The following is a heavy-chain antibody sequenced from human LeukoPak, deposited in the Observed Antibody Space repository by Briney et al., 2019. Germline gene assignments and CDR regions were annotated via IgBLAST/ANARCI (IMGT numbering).Heavy chain of an antibody. D-gene: IGHD4-17*01. V-gene: IGHV1-58*01. CDR3: AAVNTGYGDYGYDY. CDR1: GFTFTSSA. Sequence: SVKVSCKASGFTFTSSAVQWVRQARGQRLEWIGWIVVGSGNTNYAQKFQERVTITRGMSTSTAYMELSSLRSEDTAVYYCAAVNTGYGDYGYDYWGQGTLVTVSS. CDR2: IVVGSGNT. J-gene: IGHJ4*02.